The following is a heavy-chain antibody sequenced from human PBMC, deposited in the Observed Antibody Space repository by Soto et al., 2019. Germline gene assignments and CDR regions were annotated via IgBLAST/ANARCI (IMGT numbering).Heavy chain of an antibody. D-gene: IGHD1-7*01. J-gene: IGHJ6*02. V-gene: IGHV4-30-2*01. CDR2: IYHSGST. Sequence: TLSLTCAVSGGSISSGGYSWSWIRQPPGKGLEWIGYIYHSGSTYYNPSLKSRVTISVDRSKNQFSLKLSSVTAADTAVYYCARDRLELRDYYYGMDVWGQGTTVTVSS. CDR3: ARDRLELRDYYYGMDV. CDR1: GGSISSGGYS.